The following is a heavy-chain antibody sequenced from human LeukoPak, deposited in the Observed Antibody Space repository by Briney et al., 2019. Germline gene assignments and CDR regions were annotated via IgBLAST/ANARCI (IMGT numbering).Heavy chain of an antibody. D-gene: IGHD3-10*01. CDR3: ARAKRYYYGSGSTNWFDP. CDR1: GYTFTSYA. V-gene: IGHV1-3*03. J-gene: IGHJ5*02. Sequence: ASVKVSCKASGYTFTSYAMHWVRQAPGQRLEWMGWINAGNGNTKYSQEFQGRVTMTRDTSTSTVYMELSSLRSEDTAVYYCARAKRYYYGSGSTNWFDPWGQGTLVTVSS. CDR2: INAGNGNT.